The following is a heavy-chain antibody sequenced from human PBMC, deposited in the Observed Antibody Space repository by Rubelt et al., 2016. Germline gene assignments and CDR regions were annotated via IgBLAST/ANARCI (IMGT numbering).Heavy chain of an antibody. Sequence: EVQLVESGGGLVQPGGSLRLSCEASGFIFSSYSLNWVRQAPGKGLEWVSFISSSTNYIYYADSVKGRFTISRDNAKNSLYLQMNSLRAEDTAVYYCVRGYYDSSDSYSGAFWGQGALVTVSS. V-gene: IGHV3-21*01. CDR2: ISSSTNYI. J-gene: IGHJ4*02. D-gene: IGHD3-22*01. CDR3: VRGYYDSSDSYSGAF. CDR1: GFIFSSYS.